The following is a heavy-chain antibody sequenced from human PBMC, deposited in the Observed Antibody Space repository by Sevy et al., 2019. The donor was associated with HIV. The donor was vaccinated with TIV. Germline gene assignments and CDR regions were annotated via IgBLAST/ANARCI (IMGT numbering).Heavy chain of an antibody. CDR3: AKYITKRWYRGGFDY. Sequence: GGSLRLSCAASGFTFSSYAMSWVRQAPGKGLEWVSAISGNGGGTYYEDSVKGRFTISRDNSKNTLYLQMNSLRAEDTAVYYCAKYITKRWYRGGFDYWDQGTLVTVSS. J-gene: IGHJ4*02. CDR1: GFTFSSYA. CDR2: ISGNGGGT. D-gene: IGHD2-15*01. V-gene: IGHV3-23*01.